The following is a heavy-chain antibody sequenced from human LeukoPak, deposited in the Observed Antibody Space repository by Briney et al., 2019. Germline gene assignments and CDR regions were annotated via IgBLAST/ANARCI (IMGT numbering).Heavy chain of an antibody. CDR1: GYTFTNYG. Sequence: ASVKVSCKASGYTFTNYGVSWVRQAPGQGLEWMGWITVDNGNTHYGQNCQSRVTMTTDTSTSTVYMELRSLRSDDTAVYYCARGAGYDYVWKSYRYYDFWGQGTLVTVSS. CDR2: ITVDNGNT. D-gene: IGHD3-16*02. V-gene: IGHV1-18*01. CDR3: ARGAGYDYVWKSYRYYDF. J-gene: IGHJ4*02.